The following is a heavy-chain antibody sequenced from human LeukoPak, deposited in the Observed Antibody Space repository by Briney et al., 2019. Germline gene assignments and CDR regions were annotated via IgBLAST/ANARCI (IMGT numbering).Heavy chain of an antibody. CDR2: ITSSSSTI. J-gene: IGHJ4*02. CDR3: ARDMYYGDYEIDY. V-gene: IGHV3-48*02. D-gene: IGHD4-17*01. CDR1: GFTFSNYN. Sequence: GGSLRLSCVVSGFTFSNYNMKWVRQAPGKGLEWVSYITSSSSTIYYADSVKGRFTISRDNAKNSLFLQMNSLRDEDTAVYYCARDMYYGDYEIDYWGQGTLVTVSS.